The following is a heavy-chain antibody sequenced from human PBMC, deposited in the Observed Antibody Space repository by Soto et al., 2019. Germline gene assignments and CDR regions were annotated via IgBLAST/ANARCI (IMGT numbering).Heavy chain of an antibody. J-gene: IGHJ4*02. CDR1: GFTFTYAW. V-gene: IGHV3-15*07. CDR3: TADIASTIANLGFDH. CDR2: IRTRGEGGTT. D-gene: IGHD2-21*01. Sequence: EVQLVESGGGLVQPGGSLRLSCAASGFTFTYAWMIWVRQAPGKGLEWVGRIRTRGEGGTTDYAAPVKGRFSVSRDDSRNTLYLQMNSLQPEDTAIYYCTADIASTIANLGFDHWGQGTLVTVSA.